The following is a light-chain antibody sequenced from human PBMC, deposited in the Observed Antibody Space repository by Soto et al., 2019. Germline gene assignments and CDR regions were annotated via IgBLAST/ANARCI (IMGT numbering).Light chain of an antibody. J-gene: IGKJ4*01. CDR1: QSVRSY. CDR3: QQRSTWPPT. V-gene: IGKV3-11*01. Sequence: EIVLTQSPATLSLSPGGRATLSCRASQSVRSYLAWYQQRSGQAPRLLMFDASHRATGIPARFSGSGSGTDFTLTISSLEPEDFAVYYCQQRSTWPPTFGGGTNVEIK. CDR2: DAS.